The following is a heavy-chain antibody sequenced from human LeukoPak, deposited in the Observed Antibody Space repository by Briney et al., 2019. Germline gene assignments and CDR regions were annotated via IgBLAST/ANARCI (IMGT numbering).Heavy chain of an antibody. CDR3: ARGGRGSAAVVAPRSFDI. V-gene: IGHV3-23*01. J-gene: IGHJ3*02. CDR2: ISDTGRLS. CDR1: GFTFSSSA. Sequence: GGSLRLSCAASGFTFSSSAMSWVRQAPGKGLEWVAAISDTGRLSYCADSVNGRFTISRDNSKNTLYLQMNSLRAEDSALYYCARGGRGSAAVVAPRSFDIWGQGTMVTVSS. D-gene: IGHD3-22*01.